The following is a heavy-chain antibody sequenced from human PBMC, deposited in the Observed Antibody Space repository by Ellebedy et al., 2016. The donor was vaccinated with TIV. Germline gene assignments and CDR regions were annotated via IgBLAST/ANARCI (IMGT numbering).Heavy chain of an antibody. V-gene: IGHV4-31*03. CDR2: SDYSGST. CDR1: GASITSEAYY. Sequence: MPSETLSLTCTVPGASITSEAYYWSWIRQYPGKGLEWIGFSDYSGSTNYNASLKGRVEISIDKSTNQFSLKLTSLTAADNAVYFCARGGSTVRGVIGYWGQGTLVTVSS. J-gene: IGHJ4*02. D-gene: IGHD3-10*01. CDR3: ARGGSTVRGVIGY.